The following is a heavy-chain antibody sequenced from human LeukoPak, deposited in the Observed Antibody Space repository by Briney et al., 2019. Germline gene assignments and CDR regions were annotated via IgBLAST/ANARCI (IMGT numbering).Heavy chain of an antibody. D-gene: IGHD4-17*01. J-gene: IGHJ4*02. CDR2: ISSSGSTI. V-gene: IGHV3-11*04. CDR3: ARDHAVRTTKFRPLDY. Sequence: GGSLRLSCAASGFTFSDYYMGWIRQAPGKGLEWVSYISSSGSTIYYADSVKGRFTISRDNAKNSLYLQMNSLRAEDTAVYYCARDHAVRTTKFRPLDYWGQGTLVTVSS. CDR1: GFTFSDYY.